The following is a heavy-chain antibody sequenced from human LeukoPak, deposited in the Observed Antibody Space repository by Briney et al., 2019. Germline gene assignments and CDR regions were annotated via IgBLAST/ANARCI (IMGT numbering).Heavy chain of an antibody. CDR1: GGSISSYY. J-gene: IGHJ5*02. V-gene: IGHV4-59*12. D-gene: IGHD3-3*02. CDR2: IYYSGST. CDR3: ERESPTHSNWFDP. Sequence: SETLSLTCTVSGGSISSYYWSWIRQPPGKGREGMGYIYYSGSTNYNPSLKSRGTISVDTSKNQFSLKLSSVTAADPDVYYCERESPTHSNWFDPWGQGTLVTVSP.